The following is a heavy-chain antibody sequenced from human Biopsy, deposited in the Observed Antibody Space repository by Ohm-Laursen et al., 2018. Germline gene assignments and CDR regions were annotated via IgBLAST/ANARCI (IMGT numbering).Heavy chain of an antibody. CDR2: IYSGGNT. Sequence: GTLSLTCTLSGYSIIPSGPENWSWIRQPPGQGLQYIGFIYSGGNTNYNPSLRSRVTMSVDTSKNQFSLSLNSVTAADTAVYYCARHAPSYSGSYWRYFDLWGRGTLVTVSS. V-gene: IGHV4-59*08. CDR3: ARHAPSYSGSYWRYFDL. D-gene: IGHD1-26*01. J-gene: IGHJ2*01. CDR1: GYSIIPSGPEN.